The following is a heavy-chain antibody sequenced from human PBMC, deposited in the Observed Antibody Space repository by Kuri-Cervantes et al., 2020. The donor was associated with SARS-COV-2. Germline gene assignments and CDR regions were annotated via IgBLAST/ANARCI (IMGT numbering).Heavy chain of an antibody. CDR2: ISPYNDKT. J-gene: IGHJ4*02. Sequence: GESLKISCKASGYTFISYGITWVRQAPGQGLEWMGWISPYNDKTSYAEKFQGRVTMTTITSSTTAYTELRSLRSDDTAVYYCARVLFPQVEAHFDYWGQGSLVTVSS. D-gene: IGHD3-3*01. CDR3: ARVLFPQVEAHFDY. CDR1: GYTFISYG. V-gene: IGHV1-18*01.